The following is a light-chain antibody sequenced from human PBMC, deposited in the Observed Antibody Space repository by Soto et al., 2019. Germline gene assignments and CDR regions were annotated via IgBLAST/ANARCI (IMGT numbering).Light chain of an antibody. J-gene: IGKJ2*01. CDR1: QYISSY. CDR2: AAS. Sequence: DIQMTQSPSSLSASVGDRVTITCRASQYISSYLNWYQQKPGEAPNLLIYAASSLQSGVPSRFSGSASGTDFTLTISSLQPEDFATYFCQHSYSPSYTFGQGTKLEIK. CDR3: QHSYSPSYT. V-gene: IGKV1-39*01.